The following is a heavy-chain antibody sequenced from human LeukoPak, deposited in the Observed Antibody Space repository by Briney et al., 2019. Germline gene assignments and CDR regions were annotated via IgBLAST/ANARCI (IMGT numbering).Heavy chain of an antibody. J-gene: IGHJ3*02. D-gene: IGHD5-12*01. Sequence: NPSETLSLTCTVSGGSISSTSYYWGWICQPPGKGLEWIGNIYYSGSTYYNPSLKSRVTISVDTSKNQFSLKLSSVTAADTAVYYCARDTAKWPHDAFDIWGQGTMVTVSS. CDR1: GGSISSTSYY. CDR2: IYYSGST. V-gene: IGHV4-39*07. CDR3: ARDTAKWPHDAFDI.